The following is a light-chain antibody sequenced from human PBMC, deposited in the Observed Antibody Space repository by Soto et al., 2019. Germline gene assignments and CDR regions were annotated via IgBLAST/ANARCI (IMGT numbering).Light chain of an antibody. CDR1: QSIDNY. V-gene: IGKV1-5*01. CDR2: DAS. Sequence: DVQMAQSPSTLSASVGDRLTITCRASQSIDNYLAWYQQKPGKAPXXLIYDASSLESVVPSRFSGSGFGTEFTLTISGLQPDDFATYYCQQYSRFSGFGPGTKVDIK. J-gene: IGKJ3*01. CDR3: QQYSRFSG.